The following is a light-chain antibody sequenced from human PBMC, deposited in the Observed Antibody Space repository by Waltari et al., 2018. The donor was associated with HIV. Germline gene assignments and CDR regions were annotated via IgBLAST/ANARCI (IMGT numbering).Light chain of an antibody. CDR2: GTS. CDR1: PSVSSSY. CDR3: QQYGSSPQT. Sequence: IVLTQSPGTLSLSPGERATRSCRASPSVSSSYLAWYQQKPGQAPRLLLYGTSNRATGIPDRFSGGGSGTDFTLTISRLEPEDSALYYCQQYGSSPQTFGGGTKVEIK. J-gene: IGKJ4*01. V-gene: IGKV3-20*01.